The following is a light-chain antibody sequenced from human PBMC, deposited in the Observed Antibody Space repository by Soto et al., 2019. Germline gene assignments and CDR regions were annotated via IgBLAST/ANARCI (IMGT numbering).Light chain of an antibody. CDR3: QQYGSSPPT. CDR2: GAS. V-gene: IGKV3-20*01. J-gene: IGKJ1*01. Sequence: EIVLTQSPGTLSLSPGERATLSCRASQSVSSNYLAWYRRKPGQAPRLLIYGASYRATDIPGRFSGSGSGTDFTLTITRLEREDFAVYYCQQYGSSPPTFGPGTRVEIK. CDR1: QSVSSNY.